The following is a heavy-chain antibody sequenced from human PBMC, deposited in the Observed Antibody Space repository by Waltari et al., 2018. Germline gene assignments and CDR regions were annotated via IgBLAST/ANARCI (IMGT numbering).Heavy chain of an antibody. Sequence: QVQLQESGPGLVKPSQTLSLTCIVSGGSISSGSYYWNWIRQPAGKGREWIGRINTSGSTDYNPSLKSRVTISVDTSKNQFSLKLRSVTAADTAVYYCAREPYRSSWYYWYFDLWGRGTLVTVSS. D-gene: IGHD6-13*01. CDR3: AREPYRSSWYYWYFDL. CDR2: INTSGST. V-gene: IGHV4-61*02. J-gene: IGHJ2*01. CDR1: GGSISSGSYY.